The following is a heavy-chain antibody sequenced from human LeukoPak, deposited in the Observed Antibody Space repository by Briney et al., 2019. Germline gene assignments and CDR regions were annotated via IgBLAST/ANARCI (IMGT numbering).Heavy chain of an antibody. D-gene: IGHD2-2*02. CDR2: MNPNSGNT. Sequence: GASVKVSYKASGYTFTSYDLNWVGQATGQGLEWMRWMNPNSGNTGYAQKFQGRVTMTRNTSISTAYMELSSLRSEDTAVYYCARIVVVPAAINSRYHNNWFDPWGQGTLVTVSS. V-gene: IGHV1-8*01. CDR1: GYTFTSYD. CDR3: ARIVVVPAAINSRYHNNWFDP. J-gene: IGHJ5*02.